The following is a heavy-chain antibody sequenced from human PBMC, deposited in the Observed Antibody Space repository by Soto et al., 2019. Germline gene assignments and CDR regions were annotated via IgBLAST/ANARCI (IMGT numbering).Heavy chain of an antibody. CDR3: ARRNYGSGGGYGMDV. CDR2: IYPGDSDT. V-gene: IGHV5-51*01. J-gene: IGHJ6*02. Sequence: GESLKISCKGSGYSFTSYWIGWVRQMPGKGLEWMGIIYPGDSDTRYSPSFQGQVTISADKSISTAYLQWSSLKASDTAMYYCARRNYGSGGGYGMDVWGQGTKVTVSS. D-gene: IGHD3-10*01. CDR1: GYSFTSYW.